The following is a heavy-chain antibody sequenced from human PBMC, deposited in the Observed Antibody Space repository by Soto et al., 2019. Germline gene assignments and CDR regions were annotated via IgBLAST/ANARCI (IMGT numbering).Heavy chain of an antibody. J-gene: IGHJ4*02. CDR2: IYYSGST. CDR3: ARHGGKLRYFDWLDTSHFDY. CDR1: GGSFSGYY. Sequence: PSETLSLTCAVYGGSFSGYYWSWIRQPPGKGLEWIGSIYYSGSTYYNPSLKSRVTISVDTSKNQFSLKLSSVTAADTAVYYCARHGGKLRYFDWLDTSHFDYWGQGTLVTVSS. V-gene: IGHV4-34*01. D-gene: IGHD3-9*01.